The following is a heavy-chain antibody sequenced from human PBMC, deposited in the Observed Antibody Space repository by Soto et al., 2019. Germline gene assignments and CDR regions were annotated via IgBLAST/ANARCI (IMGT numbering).Heavy chain of an antibody. D-gene: IGHD3-16*01. CDR3: AKDRIMGSTTFWGMDV. CDR2: IIGSGGRT. CDR1: GFTFSSYA. V-gene: IGHV3-23*01. Sequence: EVQLLESGGGLVQPGGSLRLSCAASGFTFSSYAMSWVRQSPGQGLEWVSAIIGSGGRTYYADSVKGRFTISRDNSKNTLYLQMNSLRVEDTAVYYCAKDRIMGSTTFWGMDVWGQGTTVTVSS. J-gene: IGHJ6*02.